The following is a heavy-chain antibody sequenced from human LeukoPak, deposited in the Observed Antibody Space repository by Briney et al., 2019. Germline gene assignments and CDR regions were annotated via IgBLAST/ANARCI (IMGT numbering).Heavy chain of an antibody. CDR2: ISGSGGST. D-gene: IGHD3-9*01. V-gene: IGHV3-23*01. Sequence: GGSLRLSCAASGFTFSSYAMSWVRQAPGKGLEWVSAISGSGGSTYYADSVKGRFTISRDNSKNTLYLQMNSLRAEDTAVYYCAKGHYDILTGYYVYYYYYMDVRGKGTTVTVSS. CDR3: AKGHYDILTGYYVYYYYYMDV. CDR1: GFTFSSYA. J-gene: IGHJ6*03.